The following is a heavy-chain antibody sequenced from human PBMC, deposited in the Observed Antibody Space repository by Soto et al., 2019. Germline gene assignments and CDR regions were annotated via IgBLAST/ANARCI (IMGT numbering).Heavy chain of an antibody. D-gene: IGHD2-15*01. CDR2: IYTSGST. CDR1: GGSISSYY. J-gene: IGHJ6*02. Sequence: SETLSLTCTVSGGSISSYYWSWIRQPAGKGLEWIGRIYTSGSTNYNPSLKSRVTMSVDTSKNQFSLKLSSVTAADTAVYYCARHPNKAGSYYYYGMDVWGQGTTVTVSS. CDR3: ARHPNKAGSYYYYGMDV. V-gene: IGHV4-4*07.